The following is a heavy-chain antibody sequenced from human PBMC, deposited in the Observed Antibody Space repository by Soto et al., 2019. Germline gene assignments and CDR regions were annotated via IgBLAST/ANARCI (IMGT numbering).Heavy chain of an antibody. Sequence: GESLKISCKASGFTFSSYSLGWVRHMPGKGLQWMGNIFSSDSSAKYSPSFVGQVTISVDRSINTAYLQWSSLKASDTAIYYCGTWRGSSWFDYWGPGTLVTVSS. J-gene: IGHJ4*02. CDR1: GFTFSSYS. CDR3: GTWRGSSWFDY. V-gene: IGHV5-51*01. CDR2: IFSSDSSA. D-gene: IGHD2-2*01.